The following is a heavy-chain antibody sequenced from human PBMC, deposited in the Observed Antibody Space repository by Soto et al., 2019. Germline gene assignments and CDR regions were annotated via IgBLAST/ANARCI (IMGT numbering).Heavy chain of an antibody. Sequence: QVQLVQSGAEVRKPGSSVKVSCKASGGTFSRHAISWVRQAPGQGLEWMGGIIPIFGTANHAQKFQGRVRIIADESTSTVYMELSCLRSEDTAMYYCARGWGYDSNDYYYAYWGQGTLVIVSS. D-gene: IGHD3-22*01. CDR1: GGTFSRHA. CDR2: IIPIFGTA. CDR3: ARGWGYDSNDYYYAY. J-gene: IGHJ4*02. V-gene: IGHV1-69*01.